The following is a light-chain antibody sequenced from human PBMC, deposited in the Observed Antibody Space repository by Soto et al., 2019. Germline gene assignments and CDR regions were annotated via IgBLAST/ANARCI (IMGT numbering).Light chain of an antibody. Sequence: EIVLTQSPGTLSLSPGERGTLSCRASQSVSSSYLAWFQQRPGQAPGLLIYSASSRATGIPDRFSGSGSGRDFTLTISRLEPEDAAVYYCQQFGDSQFTFGPGTKVDIK. J-gene: IGKJ3*01. CDR3: QQFGDSQFT. V-gene: IGKV3-20*01. CDR1: QSVSSSY. CDR2: SAS.